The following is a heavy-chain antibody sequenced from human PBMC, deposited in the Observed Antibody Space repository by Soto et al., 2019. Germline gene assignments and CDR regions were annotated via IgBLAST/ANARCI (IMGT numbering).Heavy chain of an antibody. Sequence: DVQLVESGGGLVQPGGSLRLSCAGSGFTFSGYWMNWVRQAPGKGLEWVANINQGGSEEHYLDSVKGRFTISRDNVKNSLYLQMNSLRVDDTAVYYGVSARRSMPRDVWGNGTTVTVSS. CDR3: VSARRSMPRDV. CDR1: GFTFSGYW. D-gene: IGHD2-2*01. V-gene: IGHV3-7*01. J-gene: IGHJ6*04. CDR2: INQGGSEE.